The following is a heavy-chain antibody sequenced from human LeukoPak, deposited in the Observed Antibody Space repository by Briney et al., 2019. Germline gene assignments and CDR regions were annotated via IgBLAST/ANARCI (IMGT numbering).Heavy chain of an antibody. CDR3: ARERCSGNSCYYY. J-gene: IGHJ4*02. D-gene: IGHD2-15*01. CDR1: GFSFSSFW. Sequence: GGSLRLSCAASGFSFSSFWMSWVRQAPGKGLEWVANINQDGSEKNYVDSVKGRFTISRDGAKNSLYLQMNSLRAEDAAVYYCARERCSGNSCYYYWGQGTLVTVSS. V-gene: IGHV3-7*01. CDR2: INQDGSEK.